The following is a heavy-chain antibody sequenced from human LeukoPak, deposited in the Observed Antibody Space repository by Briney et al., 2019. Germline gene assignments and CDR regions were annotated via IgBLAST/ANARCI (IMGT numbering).Heavy chain of an antibody. V-gene: IGHV1-18*01. D-gene: IGHD3-10*01. Sequence: ASLTVSCKASGYTFTNYGISWVRQAPGQGHGGMGWISVYNGNTKNAQKLQGRVTMTTDTSASTAYVEVRSLRSDDTAVYYCVRDNAGVFDYWGQGSLVTVSP. CDR1: GYTFTNYG. J-gene: IGHJ4*02. CDR2: ISVYNGNT. CDR3: VRDNAGVFDY.